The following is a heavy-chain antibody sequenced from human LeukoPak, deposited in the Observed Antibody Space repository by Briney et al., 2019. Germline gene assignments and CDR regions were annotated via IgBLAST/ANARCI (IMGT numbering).Heavy chain of an antibody. V-gene: IGHV4-30-4*01. CDR3: ARAFLAGYYYGSVRAGYFDL. CDR2: IYYSEST. Sequence: SQTLSLTCTVSGGSISSGDYYWSWIRQPPGKGLEWIGYIYYSESTYYNPSLKSRVTISVDTSKNQFSLKLSSVTAADTAVYYCARAFLAGYYYGSVRAGYFDLWGRGTLVTVSS. D-gene: IGHD3-10*01. CDR1: GGSISSGDYY. J-gene: IGHJ2*01.